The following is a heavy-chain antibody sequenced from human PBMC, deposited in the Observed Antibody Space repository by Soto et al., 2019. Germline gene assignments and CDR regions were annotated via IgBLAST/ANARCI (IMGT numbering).Heavy chain of an antibody. J-gene: IGHJ6*02. CDR3: ARGYSSSWGYYYYYGMDV. CDR1: GYTFTGYY. CDR2: INPNSGGT. D-gene: IGHD6-13*01. V-gene: IGHV1-2*04. Sequence: ASVKVSCKASGYTFTGYYMHWVRQAPGQGLEWMGWINPNSGGTNYAQKFQGWVTMTRDTSISTAYMELSRLRSDDTAVYYCARGYSSSWGYYYYYGMDVWGQGTTVTVSS.